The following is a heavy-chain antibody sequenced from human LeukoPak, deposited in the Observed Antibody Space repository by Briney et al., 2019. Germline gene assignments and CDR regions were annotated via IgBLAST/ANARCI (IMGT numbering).Heavy chain of an antibody. CDR1: GVSISDGRYY. CDR2: KYYSGSA. V-gene: IGHV4-31*03. D-gene: IGHD2-2*01. CDR3: ATPYCSGISCLDVFNV. J-gene: IGHJ3*01. Sequence: SETLSLTCNVSGVSISDGRYYWAWIRQRPGKGLEWLGYKYYSGSAKYNPSLKSRLTISIDTPESQFSLHLTSVTAADTAIYYCATPYCSGISCLDVFNVWGQGTLVSVSS.